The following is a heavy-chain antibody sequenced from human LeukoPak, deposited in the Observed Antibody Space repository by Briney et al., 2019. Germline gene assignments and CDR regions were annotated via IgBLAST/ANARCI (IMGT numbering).Heavy chain of an antibody. CDR2: IPYDGSNK. Sequence: GGSLRLSCEASGFSFSTYGMHWVRQAPGKGLEWITLIPYDGSNKYYADSVKGRFTISRDNSKNTLYLQMNSLRAEDTAVYYCARYYGSGRGYYGLDVWGQGTTVTVFS. J-gene: IGHJ6*02. CDR3: ARYYGSGRGYYGLDV. D-gene: IGHD3-10*01. V-gene: IGHV3-30*03. CDR1: GFSFSTYG.